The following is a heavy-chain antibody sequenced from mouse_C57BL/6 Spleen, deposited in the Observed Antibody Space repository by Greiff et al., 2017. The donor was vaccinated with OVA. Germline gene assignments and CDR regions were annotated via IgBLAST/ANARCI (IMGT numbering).Heavy chain of an antibody. D-gene: IGHD2-1*01. V-gene: IGHV1-5*01. CDR1: GYTFTSYW. J-gene: IGHJ3*01. CDR3: RRLGGCNYLDGFEY. Sequence: VQLKQSGTVLARPGASVKMSCKTSGYTFTSYWMHWVKQRPGQGLEWIGAIYPGNSDTSYNSKFTGKANLPAVTADRAANIELSSLTNEDSAVYDCRRLGGCNYLDGFEYWGQGTLVTVSA. CDR2: IYPGNSDT.